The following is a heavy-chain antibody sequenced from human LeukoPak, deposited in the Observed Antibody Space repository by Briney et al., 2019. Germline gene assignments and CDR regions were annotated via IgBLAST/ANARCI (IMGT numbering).Heavy chain of an antibody. V-gene: IGHV3-48*03. D-gene: IGHD2-15*01. J-gene: IGHJ4*02. CDR2: ISSSGSTI. Sequence: GGSLRLSCAASGFTFSSYEMNWVRQAPGKGLEWVSYISSSGSTIYYADSVKGRFTISRDNSKNTLYLQMNSLRAEDTAVYYCAKDVVVVAATGNYFDYWGQGTLVTVSS. CDR1: GFTFSSYE. CDR3: AKDVVVVAATGNYFDY.